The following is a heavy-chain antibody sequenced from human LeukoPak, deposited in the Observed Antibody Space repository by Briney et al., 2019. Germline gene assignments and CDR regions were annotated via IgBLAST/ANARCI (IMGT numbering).Heavy chain of an antibody. V-gene: IGHV3-30-3*01. CDR1: GFTFSSYA. Sequence: GGSLRLSCAASGFTFSSYAMHWVRQAPGKGLEWVAVISYDGSNKYYADSVKGRFTISRDNSKNTLYLQMNSLRAEDTAVYYCARAWYYYDSSGSNPPYYFDYWGQGTLVTVSS. D-gene: IGHD3-22*01. J-gene: IGHJ4*02. CDR3: ARAWYYYDSSGSNPPYYFDY. CDR2: ISYDGSNK.